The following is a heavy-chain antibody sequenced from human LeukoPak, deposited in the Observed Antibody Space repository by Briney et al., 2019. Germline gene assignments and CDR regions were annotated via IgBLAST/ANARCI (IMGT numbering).Heavy chain of an antibody. Sequence: ASVKVSCKASGYTFTGYYMHWVRQAPGQGLEWMGWINPNSGGTNYAQKFQGRVTMTRDTSISTAYMELSRLRSDDTAVYYCARDPGSLQLERRRDAFDIWGQGTMVTVSS. V-gene: IGHV1-2*02. D-gene: IGHD1-1*01. CDR1: GYTFTGYY. CDR3: ARDPGSLQLERRRDAFDI. J-gene: IGHJ3*02. CDR2: INPNSGGT.